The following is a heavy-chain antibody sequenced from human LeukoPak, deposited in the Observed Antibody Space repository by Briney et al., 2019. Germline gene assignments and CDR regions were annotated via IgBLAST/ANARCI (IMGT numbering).Heavy chain of an antibody. CDR1: GFTFSGNW. V-gene: IGHV3-7*01. Sequence: PAGSLTLSCAASGFTFSGNWMGWVRQAPGKGLEWVANIKTDGSEKYYVDSVKGRFTISRDNAKNSLYLKMNSLRAEDTAVYYCAREYRGWYYYYMDVWGKGTTVTVSS. CDR2: IKTDGSEK. D-gene: IGHD1-1*01. CDR3: AREYRGWYYYYMDV. J-gene: IGHJ6*03.